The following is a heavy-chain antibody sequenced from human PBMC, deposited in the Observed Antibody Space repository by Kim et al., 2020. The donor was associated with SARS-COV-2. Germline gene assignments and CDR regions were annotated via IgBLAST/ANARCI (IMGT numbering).Heavy chain of an antibody. CDR1: GGSISSSSYY. Sequence: SETLSLTCTVSGGSISSSSYYWGWIRQPPGKGLEWIGSIYYSGSTYYNPSLKSRVTISVDTSKNQFSLKLSSVTAADTAVYYCASSIMITFGGVIGEFDYWGQGTLVTVSS. V-gene: IGHV4-39*01. CDR3: ASSIMITFGGVIGEFDY. J-gene: IGHJ4*02. D-gene: IGHD3-16*02. CDR2: IYYSGST.